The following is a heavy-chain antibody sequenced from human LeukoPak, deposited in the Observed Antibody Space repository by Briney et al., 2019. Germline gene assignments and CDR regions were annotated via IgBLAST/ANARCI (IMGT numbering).Heavy chain of an antibody. CDR3: ARQRLLWFRGRNAKFDY. V-gene: IGHV4-39*01. CDR1: GGSISSSSYY. D-gene: IGHD3-10*01. CDR2: IYYSGST. Sequence: PSETLSLTCTVAGGSISSSSYYWGWIRQPPGKGLAWIGSIYYSGSTYYNPSLKCRVTISVDTSKNQFSLKLSSVTAADTAVYYCARQRLLWFRGRNAKFDYWGQGTLVTVSS. J-gene: IGHJ4*02.